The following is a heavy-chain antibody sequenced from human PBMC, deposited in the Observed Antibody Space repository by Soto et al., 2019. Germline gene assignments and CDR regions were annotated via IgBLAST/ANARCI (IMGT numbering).Heavy chain of an antibody. J-gene: IGHJ4*02. Sequence: QITLKESGPTLVKPTQTLTLTCTFSGFSLRTSGVGVGWIRQPPGKDLEWLPLIYWDDDKRYSPSLKSRLTITKDTSKNQVVLTMTNMDPVDTATYYCAHMLVWQQNALYYFDYWGQGTLVTVSS. D-gene: IGHD6-13*01. CDR1: GFSLRTSGVG. V-gene: IGHV2-5*02. CDR3: AHMLVWQQNALYYFDY. CDR2: IYWDDDK.